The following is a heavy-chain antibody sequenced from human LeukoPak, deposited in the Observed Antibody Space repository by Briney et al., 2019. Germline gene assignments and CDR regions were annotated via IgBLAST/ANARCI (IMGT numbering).Heavy chain of an antibody. J-gene: IGHJ3*02. CDR3: AREVAVAGMDAFDI. V-gene: IGHV1-2*02. CDR2: INPNSGGT. Sequence: ASVKVSCKASGYTFTGYYMHWVRQAPGQGLEWMGWINPNSGGTNYAQTFQGRVTMTRDTSISTAYMELSRLRSDDTAVYYCAREVAVAGMDAFDIWAKGQWSPSLQ. CDR1: GYTFTGYY. D-gene: IGHD6-19*01.